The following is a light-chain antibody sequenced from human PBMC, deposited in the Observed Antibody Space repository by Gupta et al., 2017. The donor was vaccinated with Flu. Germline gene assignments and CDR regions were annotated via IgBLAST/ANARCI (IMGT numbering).Light chain of an antibody. CDR1: SSDFGNYNY. CDR2: EVD. CDR3: SSYTITSTLV. J-gene: IGLJ2*01. V-gene: IGLV2-14*01. Sequence: QSALTQPASVSGSPRQSITLSCTGTSSDFGNYNYVSWYQHHPGKVPKLMIYEVDNRPSGVSDRFSGSKSGNTASLTISGLQAEDEADYYCSSYTITSTLVFGGGTKVTVL.